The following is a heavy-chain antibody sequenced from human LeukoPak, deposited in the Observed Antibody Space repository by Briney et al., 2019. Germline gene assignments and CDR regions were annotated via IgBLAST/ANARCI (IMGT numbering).Heavy chain of an antibody. CDR3: ARVIRGSWTVDY. J-gene: IGHJ4*02. D-gene: IGHD6-13*01. V-gene: IGHV4-4*07. Sequence: SETLSLTCTVSGGSISSYYWSWIRQTAGKGRGWIGRIYTSGSTNDTPSLKRRVTMSVDTSRTQFSLKLSSVTAADTAVYYCARVIRGSWTVDYWGQGTLVTVSS. CDR2: IYTSGST. CDR1: GGSISSYY.